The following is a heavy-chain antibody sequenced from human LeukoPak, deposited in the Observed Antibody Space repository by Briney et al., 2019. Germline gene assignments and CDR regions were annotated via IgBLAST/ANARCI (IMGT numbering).Heavy chain of an antibody. CDR1: GDSISSGDYY. Sequence: SETLSLTCTVSGDSISSGDYYWSWIRQPAGKGLEWIGRIYTSGSTNNNPSLKSRVTISADTSKNQFSLKLSSVTAADTAVYYGVRGPYKYDSSGAFDIWGQGTMVTVSS. J-gene: IGHJ3*02. CDR3: VRGPYKYDSSGAFDI. CDR2: IYTSGST. V-gene: IGHV4-61*02. D-gene: IGHD3-22*01.